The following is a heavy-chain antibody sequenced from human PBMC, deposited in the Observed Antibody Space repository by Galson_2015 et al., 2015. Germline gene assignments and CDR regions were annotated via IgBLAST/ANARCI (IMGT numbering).Heavy chain of an antibody. CDR3: VKDALFNFDYGDDYFDY. Sequence: SLRLSCAASGFTFSHYATRWVRQAPGKGLQYVSAIRNNGGSTYYAESVKGRFTISRDNSKNTLYLQMSSLRAEDTALYYCVKDALFNFDYGDDYFDYWGQGILVTVSS. J-gene: IGHJ4*02. D-gene: IGHD4-17*01. CDR2: IRNNGGST. CDR1: GFTFSHYA. V-gene: IGHV3-64D*06.